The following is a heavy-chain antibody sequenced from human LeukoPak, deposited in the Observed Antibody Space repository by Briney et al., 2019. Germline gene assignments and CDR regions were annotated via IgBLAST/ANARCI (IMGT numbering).Heavy chain of an antibody. CDR2: ISAYNGNT. D-gene: IGHD6-13*01. V-gene: IGHV1-18*01. CDR3: ARDGHIASPGSAFDI. J-gene: IGHJ3*02. Sequence: AASVTVSCKASGYTFTNYGISWVRQAPGQGLEWMGWISAYNGNTNYPQKLPGRDTMTTDTSTSTAYMALRSLRSDDTAVYYCARDGHIASPGSAFDIWGPGTMVTVSS. CDR1: GYTFTNYG.